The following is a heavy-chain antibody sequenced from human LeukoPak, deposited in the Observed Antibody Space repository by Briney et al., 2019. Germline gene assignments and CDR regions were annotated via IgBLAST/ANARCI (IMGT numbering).Heavy chain of an antibody. J-gene: IGHJ4*02. D-gene: IGHD3-22*01. Sequence: GGSLRLSCAASGFTFSNYWMSWVRQAPGKELEGVANIKQDGSEKYFVDSTKGRVTISRDNAKKSLYLQMNSLRAEDTAVYYCARMSSSGYFVWGQGALVTVSS. CDR2: IKQDGSEK. V-gene: IGHV3-7*01. CDR3: ARMSSSGYFV. CDR1: GFTFSNYW.